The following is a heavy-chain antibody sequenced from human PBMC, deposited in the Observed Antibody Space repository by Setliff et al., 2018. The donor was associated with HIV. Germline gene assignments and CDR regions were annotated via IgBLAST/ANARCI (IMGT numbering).Heavy chain of an antibody. CDR1: GFIFDDYW. CDR3: ARVSYCSGASCLSDY. D-gene: IGHD2-15*01. Sequence: PGGSLRLSCAASGFIFDDYWMNWLRQAPGKGLEWMASISRDGIEKYYLDSVRGRFSISRDNAKNSLCLHMNSLRAEDTAVYFCARVSYCSGASCLSDYWGQGSLVTVSS. J-gene: IGHJ4*02. CDR2: ISRDGIEK. V-gene: IGHV3-7*03.